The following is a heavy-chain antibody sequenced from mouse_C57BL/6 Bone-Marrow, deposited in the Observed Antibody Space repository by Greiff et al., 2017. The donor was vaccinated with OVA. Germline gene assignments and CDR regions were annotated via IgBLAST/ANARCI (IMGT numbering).Heavy chain of an antibody. CDR3: ARWGYYYGSSHYYAMDY. V-gene: IGHV1-82*01. D-gene: IGHD1-1*01. J-gene: IGHJ4*01. CDR1: GYAFSSSW. CDR2: IYPGDGDT. Sequence: QVQLQQSGPELVKPGASVKISCKASGYAFSSSWMNWVKQRPGKGLEWIGRIYPGDGDTNYNGKFKGKATLTADKSSSTAYMQLSILTSEDSAVYFCARWGYYYGSSHYYAMDYWGQGTSVTVSS.